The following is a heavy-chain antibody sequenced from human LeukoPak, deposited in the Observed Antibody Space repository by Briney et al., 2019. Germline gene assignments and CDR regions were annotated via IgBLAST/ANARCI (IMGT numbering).Heavy chain of an antibody. J-gene: IGHJ4*02. CDR1: GYTFSSYH. Sequence: ASVKVSCKASGYTFSSYHIHWVRQASGQGLEWMGRINPSFNPGVDVTTYAQKFQGRVTLTRDTSTNTVYMELSSLRSEDTAVYYCARGAIVATLRYWGQGTLVTVSS. D-gene: IGHD5-12*01. V-gene: IGHV1-46*01. CDR3: ARGAIVATLRY. CDR2: INPSFNPGVDVT.